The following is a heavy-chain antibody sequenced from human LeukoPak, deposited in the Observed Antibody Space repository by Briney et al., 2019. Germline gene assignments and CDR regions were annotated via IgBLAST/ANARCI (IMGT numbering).Heavy chain of an antibody. Sequence: SETLSLTCTVSGASFGSSTYYWGWIRQPPGKGLEWIGSIYYSGSTYYNPSLKSRVTMSVDTSKNQFSLKLSSVTAADTAVYYCARGLDRATVARDQGDYWGQGTLVTVSS. CDR1: GASFGSSTYY. D-gene: IGHD4-23*01. CDR2: IYYSGST. V-gene: IGHV4-39*01. CDR3: ARGLDRATVARDQGDY. J-gene: IGHJ4*02.